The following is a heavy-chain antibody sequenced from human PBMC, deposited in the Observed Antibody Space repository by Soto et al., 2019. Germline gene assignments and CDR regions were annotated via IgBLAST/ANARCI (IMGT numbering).Heavy chain of an antibody. J-gene: IGHJ6*02. Sequence: GASVKVSCKASGGTFSSYAISWVRQAPGQGLEWMGGIIPIFGTANYAQKFQGRVTITADESTSTAYMELSSLRSEDTAVYYCARVWWFGELSVLHGMDVWGQGTTVTVSS. CDR2: IIPIFGTA. D-gene: IGHD3-10*01. CDR1: GGTFSSYA. V-gene: IGHV1-69*13. CDR3: ARVWWFGELSVLHGMDV.